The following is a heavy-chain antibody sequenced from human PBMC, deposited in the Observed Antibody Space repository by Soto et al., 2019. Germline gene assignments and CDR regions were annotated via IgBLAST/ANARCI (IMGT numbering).Heavy chain of an antibody. Sequence: QVQLVQSGAEVKKPGSSVKVSCKVSGGRFNTNAISWLRQAPGQGLEWMGGIIAIFDKANYAQKFQDRVTMTADESTSTAYMELSSLRSDDTAVYFCTREAHGGNFKSWGQGTLVTVSS. CDR3: TREAHGGNFKS. V-gene: IGHV1-69*12. J-gene: IGHJ5*02. CDR1: GGRFNTNA. CDR2: IIAIFDKA. D-gene: IGHD2-21*01.